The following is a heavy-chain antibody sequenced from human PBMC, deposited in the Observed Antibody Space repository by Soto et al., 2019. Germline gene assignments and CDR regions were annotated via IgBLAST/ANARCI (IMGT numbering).Heavy chain of an antibody. CDR2: IIPILGIA. CDR1: GGTFSSYT. J-gene: IGHJ6*02. CDR3: ARDNSSSWPEGHYYYYGMDV. V-gene: IGHV1-69*08. D-gene: IGHD6-13*01. Sequence: QVQLVQSGAEVKKPGSSVKVSCKASGGTFSSYTISWVRQAPGQGLEWMGRIIPILGIANYAQKFQGRVTITADKSTSTAYMELSSLRSEDTAVYYCARDNSSSWPEGHYYYYGMDVWGQGTTVTVSS.